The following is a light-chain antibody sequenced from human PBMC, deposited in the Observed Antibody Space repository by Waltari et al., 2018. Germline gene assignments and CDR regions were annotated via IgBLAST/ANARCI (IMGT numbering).Light chain of an antibody. V-gene: IGLV2-14*01. Sequence: QSALTQPASVSGSPGQSITMSCTGTSNDVGGFNYVSWYQQRPGKVPKLIIYEVSRRPSGVSNRFSGSKSDNTASLTISGLLADDEADYFCNSYTSTSTLVFGGGTKLTFL. CDR3: NSYTSTSTLV. CDR2: EVS. CDR1: SNDVGGFNY. J-gene: IGLJ2*01.